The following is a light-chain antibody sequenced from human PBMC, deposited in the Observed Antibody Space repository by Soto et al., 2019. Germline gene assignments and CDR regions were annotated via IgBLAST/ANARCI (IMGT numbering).Light chain of an antibody. CDR2: DAS. CDR3: QQFKDYVWT. V-gene: IGKV1-5*01. J-gene: IGKJ1*01. Sequence: DIHMTQSPSTLSASVGDRVTITCRASQIVSSRLAWYQQKPGRAPSLIIYDASTLERGVPSRFSGSGSGTEFTLIISNLQPDDFATYYCQQFKDYVWTFGQGTKVDIK. CDR1: QIVSSR.